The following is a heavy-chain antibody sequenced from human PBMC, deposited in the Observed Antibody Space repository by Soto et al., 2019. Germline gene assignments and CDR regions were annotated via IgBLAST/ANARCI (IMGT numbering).Heavy chain of an antibody. V-gene: IGHV3-7*01. CDR2: IKQDGSEE. D-gene: IGHD3-3*01. J-gene: IGHJ6*02. CDR1: GFTFSSYW. Sequence: GGSLRLSCAASGFTFSSYWMSWVRQAPGKGLEWVANIKQDGSEEYYVDSVKGRFTISRDNAKNSLYLQMNSLRAEDTAVYYCARMGSGSGYYSYYYYGMDVWGQGTTVTVAS. CDR3: ARMGSGSGYYSYYYYGMDV.